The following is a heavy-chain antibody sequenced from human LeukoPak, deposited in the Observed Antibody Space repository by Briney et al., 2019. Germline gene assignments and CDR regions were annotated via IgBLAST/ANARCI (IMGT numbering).Heavy chain of an antibody. CDR2: IYPGDSDT. CDR3: ARHLRGSGSDY. Sequence: GESLKISWKGSGYSFTSYWIGWVRQMPGKGLEWMGIIYPGDSDTRYSPSFQGQVTISADKSISTAYLQWSSLKASDTAMYNWARHLRGSGSDYWGQGTLVTVSS. V-gene: IGHV5-51*01. CDR1: GYSFTSYW. D-gene: IGHD3-10*01. J-gene: IGHJ4*02.